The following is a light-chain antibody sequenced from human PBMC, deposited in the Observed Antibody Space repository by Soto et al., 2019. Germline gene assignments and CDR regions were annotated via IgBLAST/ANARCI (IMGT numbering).Light chain of an antibody. CDR3: CSYAGSYVV. Sequence: QSVLTQPRSVSGSPGQSVAISCTGTSSDVGGHSYVSWYQHHPGKAPKLMIYDFTKRPSGVPDRLSGSKSGNTASLPISGLQAEDEGDYYCCSYAGSYVVFGGGTKLTVL. J-gene: IGLJ2*01. CDR2: DFT. V-gene: IGLV2-11*01. CDR1: SSDVGGHSY.